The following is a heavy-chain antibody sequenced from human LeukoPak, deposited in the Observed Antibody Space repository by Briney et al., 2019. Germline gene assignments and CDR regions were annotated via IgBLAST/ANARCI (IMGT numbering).Heavy chain of an antibody. CDR1: GYTFTGYY. CDR2: INPNSGGT. J-gene: IGHJ6*03. D-gene: IGHD3-22*01. Sequence: ASVKVSCKASGYTFTGYYMHWVRQAPGQGLEWMGWINPNSGGTNYAQKFQGRVTMTRDTSISTAYMELSRLRSDDTAVYYCARDVVVITQGYYYYYMDVWGKGTTVTVSS. CDR3: ARDVVVITQGYYYYYMDV. V-gene: IGHV1-2*02.